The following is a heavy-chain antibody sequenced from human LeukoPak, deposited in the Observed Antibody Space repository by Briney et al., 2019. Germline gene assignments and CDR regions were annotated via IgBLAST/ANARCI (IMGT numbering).Heavy chain of an antibody. CDR2: IYHSGST. CDR1: GGSISSNNW. D-gene: IGHD3-22*01. Sequence: ASETLSLTCAVSGGSISSNNWWSWVRQPPGKGLGWIGEIYHSGSTNYNPSLKSRVTISVDKSKNQFSLKLSSVTAADTAVYYCATYYDSSGYKLDYWGQGTLVTVSS. J-gene: IGHJ4*02. CDR3: ATYYDSSGYKLDY. V-gene: IGHV4-4*02.